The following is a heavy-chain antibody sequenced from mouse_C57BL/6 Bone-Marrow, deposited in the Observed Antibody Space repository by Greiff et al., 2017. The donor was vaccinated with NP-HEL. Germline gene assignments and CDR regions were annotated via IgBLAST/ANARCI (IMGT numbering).Heavy chain of an antibody. J-gene: IGHJ1*03. Sequence: EVKLMESGAELVRPGASVKLSCTASGFNIKDDYMHWVKQRPEQGLEWIGWIDPEKGDTEYVSKVQGQATKTADTSSNTAYLQLSSLTSEDTAVYYCTPPFYYGSSYGYFEVWGTGTTVTVSS. CDR2: IDPEKGDT. CDR3: TPPFYYGSSYGYFEV. CDR1: GFNIKDDY. D-gene: IGHD1-1*01. V-gene: IGHV14-4*01.